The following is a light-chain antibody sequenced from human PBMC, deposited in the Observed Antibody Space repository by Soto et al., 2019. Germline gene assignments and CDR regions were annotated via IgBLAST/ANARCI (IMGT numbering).Light chain of an antibody. Sequence: EIVLTQSPATLSLSPGERATLSYRASQSVSSYLAWYQQKPGQAPRLLIYDASNRATGIPARFSGSGSGTDFTLTISSLEPEDFAGYYCQQRSNWPTFGGGTKVEIK. V-gene: IGKV3-11*01. J-gene: IGKJ4*01. CDR2: DAS. CDR1: QSVSSY. CDR3: QQRSNWPT.